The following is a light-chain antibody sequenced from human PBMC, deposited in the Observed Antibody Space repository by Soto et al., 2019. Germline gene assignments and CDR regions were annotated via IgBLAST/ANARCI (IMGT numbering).Light chain of an antibody. Sequence: EIVLTQSPGTLSLSPGERATLSCRASQSVSSSYVAWYQQKPGQAPRLLIYGASSRATGIPDRFSGSGSGTDFTLTISRLEPEDFALYYCQQYGSSPSGTFGQGTKVEIK. CDR2: GAS. V-gene: IGKV3-20*01. J-gene: IGKJ1*01. CDR3: QQYGSSPSGT. CDR1: QSVSSSY.